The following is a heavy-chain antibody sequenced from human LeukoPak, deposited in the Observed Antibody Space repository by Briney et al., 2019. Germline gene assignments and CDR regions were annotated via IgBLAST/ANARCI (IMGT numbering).Heavy chain of an antibody. CDR1: GYTFTGYY. Sequence: ASVKVSCKASGYTFTGYYMHWVRQPPGQGLQWMGWIKPNNGGTNYSQKFQGRVTMTRDTSISTAYMELSRLRSDDTAVYYCARARGDIVVVTAAIWFDPWGQGTLVTVSS. CDR3: ARARGDIVVVTAAIWFDP. J-gene: IGHJ5*02. V-gene: IGHV1-2*02. CDR2: IKPNNGGT. D-gene: IGHD2-2*01.